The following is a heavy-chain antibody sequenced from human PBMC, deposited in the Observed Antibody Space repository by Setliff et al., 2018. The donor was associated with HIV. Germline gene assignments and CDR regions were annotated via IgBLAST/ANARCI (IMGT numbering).Heavy chain of an antibody. V-gene: IGHV1-69*13. CDR1: GGTFSRLA. D-gene: IGHD3-9*01. CDR2: IIPIYGTV. J-gene: IGHJ5*02. Sequence: ASVKVSCKASGGTFSRLAISWVRQAPGQGLEWMGGIIPIYGTVNYAQKFQGRVTITADESTTTAYMELSSPRSEDTAVYYCATSPRGTYYDILTGLPRGYFDPWGQGTQVTVSS. CDR3: ATSPRGTYYDILTGLPRGYFDP.